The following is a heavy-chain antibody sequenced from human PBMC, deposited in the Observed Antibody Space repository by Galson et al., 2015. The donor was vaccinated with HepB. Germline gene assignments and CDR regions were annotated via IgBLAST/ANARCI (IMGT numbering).Heavy chain of an antibody. V-gene: IGHV1-69*04. Sequence: SVKVSCKASGGTFSSYAISWVRQAPGQGLEWMGRIIPILGIANYAQKFQGRVTITADKSTSTAYMELSSLRSEDTAVYYCARDSPVVTAIQLLPWWFDPWGQGTLVTVSS. CDR1: GGTFSSYA. J-gene: IGHJ5*02. CDR3: ARDSPVVTAIQLLPWWFDP. CDR2: IIPILGIA. D-gene: IGHD2-21*02.